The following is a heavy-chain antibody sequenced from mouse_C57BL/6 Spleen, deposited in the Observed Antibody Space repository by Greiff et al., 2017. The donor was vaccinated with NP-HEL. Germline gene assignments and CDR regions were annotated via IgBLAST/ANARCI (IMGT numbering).Heavy chain of an antibody. D-gene: IGHD1-1*01. CDR3: AREENYGFAY. CDR1: GFTFSDYY. Sequence: EVKLMASEGGFVQPGSSMKLSCTASGFTFSDYYMAWVRQVPEKGLEWVANINYDGSSTYYLDSLKSRFLISRDNAKNILYLQMSSLKSEDTATYYCAREENYGFAYWGQGTLVTVSA. CDR2: INYDGSST. J-gene: IGHJ3*01. V-gene: IGHV5-16*01.